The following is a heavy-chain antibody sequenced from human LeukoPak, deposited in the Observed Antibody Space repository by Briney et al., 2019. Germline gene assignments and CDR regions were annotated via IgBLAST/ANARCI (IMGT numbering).Heavy chain of an antibody. V-gene: IGHV4-59*08. CDR2: IYYSGST. CDR3: ARLSSVPGYSSGWYIGWFDP. D-gene: IGHD6-19*01. J-gene: IGHJ5*02. Sequence: PSETLSLTCTVPGGSISSYYWSWIRQPPGKGLEWIGYIYYSGSTNYNPSLKSRVTISVDTSKNQISLKLSSVTAADTAVYYCARLSSVPGYSSGWYIGWFDPWGQGTLVTVSS. CDR1: GGSISSYY.